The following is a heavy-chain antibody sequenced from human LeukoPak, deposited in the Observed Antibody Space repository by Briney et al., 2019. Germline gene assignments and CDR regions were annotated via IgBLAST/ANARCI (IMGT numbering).Heavy chain of an antibody. CDR2: IGAYNGNT. V-gene: IGHV1-18*04. J-gene: IGHJ4*02. D-gene: IGHD6-19*01. CDR1: GYGFTICG. CDR3: ARDLGAQEISSGFEFDY. Sequence: SGKVSFKAAGYGFTICGIAWVRERPAQGLELMWFIGAYNGNTKYEQTLQGRVTMTTDTSTRTASMELRSLRCDDTAVYYCARDLGAQEISSGFEFDYWGQGTLVTVSS.